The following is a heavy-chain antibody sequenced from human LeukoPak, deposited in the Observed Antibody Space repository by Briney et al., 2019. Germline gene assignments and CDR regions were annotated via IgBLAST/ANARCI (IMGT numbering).Heavy chain of an antibody. V-gene: IGHV1-8*01. J-gene: IGHJ4*02. Sequence: ASVKVPCKASGYTFTSYDINWVRQATGQGLEWMGWMNPNSGNTGYAQKFQGRVTVTRDTSTTTVHMELRGLRSEDTAVYYCARDQEGFDYWGQGTVVTVSS. CDR2: MNPNSGNT. CDR3: ARDQEGFDY. CDR1: GYTFTSYD.